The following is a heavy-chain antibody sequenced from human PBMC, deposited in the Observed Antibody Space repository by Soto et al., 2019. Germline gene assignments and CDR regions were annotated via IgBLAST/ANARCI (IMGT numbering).Heavy chain of an antibody. CDR3: AREYTYGSNFFDC. J-gene: IGHJ4*02. V-gene: IGHV4-31*03. D-gene: IGHD5-18*01. CDR2: ISHSGST. CDR1: GGSISSAAYY. Sequence: QVQLQESGPGLVKPSQTLSLTCTVSGGSISSAAYYWSWIRQLPGKGLEWIGYISHSGSTYYTPSLKSRVIISADTSKNQFSVNLTSVTAADTAVYYCAREYTYGSNFFDCWGQGALVTVSS.